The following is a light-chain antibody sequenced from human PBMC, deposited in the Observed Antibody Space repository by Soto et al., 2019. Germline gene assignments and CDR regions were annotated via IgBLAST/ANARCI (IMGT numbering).Light chain of an antibody. J-gene: IGKJ1*01. V-gene: IGKV1-9*01. CDR2: AAS. CDR3: HQLNSYPWT. Sequence: DLQLTQSPSFLSASVGDRVTITCRASQGISSYLAWYQQKPGKASKLLIYAASTLQSGVPSRFSGSGSGTEFTLTISSLQPEDFATYYCHQLNSYPWTFGQGTKVEIK. CDR1: QGISSY.